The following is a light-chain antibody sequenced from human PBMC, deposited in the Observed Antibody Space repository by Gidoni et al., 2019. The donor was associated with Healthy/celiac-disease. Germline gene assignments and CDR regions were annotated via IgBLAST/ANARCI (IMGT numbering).Light chain of an antibody. J-gene: IGKJ1*01. CDR2: DAS. CDR3: QQRSNWWT. Sequence: EIVLTQSPATLSLSPGERATISCRASQSVSSYLTRYQQQHDQAPRLLIYDASNSATGIPASFSGSGSGTDFTLTIISLEHEDFSVYYCQQRSNWWTFGQGTKVEIK. V-gene: IGKV3-11*01. CDR1: QSVSSY.